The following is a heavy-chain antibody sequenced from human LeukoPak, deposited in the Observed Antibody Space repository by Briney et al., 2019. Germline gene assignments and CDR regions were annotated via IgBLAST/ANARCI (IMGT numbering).Heavy chain of an antibody. J-gene: IGHJ4*02. CDR2: INAYNDNR. D-gene: IGHD4-23*01. V-gene: IGHV1-18*01. Sequence: ASVKVSCKASGYTFTTYGISWVRQAPGQGPEWMGSINAYNDNRNYAQKFQGRVTITADKSTSTAYMELSSLRSEDTAVYYCARVRGKVFDYWGQGTLVTVSS. CDR1: GYTFTTYG. CDR3: ARVRGKVFDY.